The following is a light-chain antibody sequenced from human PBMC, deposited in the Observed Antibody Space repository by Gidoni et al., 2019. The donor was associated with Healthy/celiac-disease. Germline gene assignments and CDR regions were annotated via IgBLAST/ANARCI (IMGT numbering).Light chain of an antibody. CDR1: NIGSKS. CDR2: DDS. V-gene: IGLV3-21*03. J-gene: IGLJ2*01. Sequence: SYVLTQPPSVSVAPGKTARLTCGGNNIGSKSVHWYQQKQGQAPVLVVYDDSDRPSGIPERFSGSNSGNTATLTISRVEAGDEADYYCQVWDSSSDRVFGGGTKLTVL. CDR3: QVWDSSSDRV.